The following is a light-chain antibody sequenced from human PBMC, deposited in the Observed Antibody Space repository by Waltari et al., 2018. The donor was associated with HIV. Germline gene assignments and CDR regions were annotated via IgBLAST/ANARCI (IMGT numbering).Light chain of an antibody. Sequence: VVTQEPSVTVSPGGPVTLTCSSDTGLVSTNNYPNWLQQKAGQAPMARLYSGVKAHPWTLPNIADSLVEDNATLTLADVRPDDEADYFCRLYYYVMYLFGGGTRLTVL. CDR2: SGV. CDR3: RLYYYVMYL. J-gene: IGLJ3*02. V-gene: IGLV7-43*01. CDR1: TGLVSTNNY.